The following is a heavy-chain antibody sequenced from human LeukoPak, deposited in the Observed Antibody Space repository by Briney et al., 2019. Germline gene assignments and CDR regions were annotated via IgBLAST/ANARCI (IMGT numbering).Heavy chain of an antibody. D-gene: IGHD6-6*01. Sequence: GGPLRLSCAASGFTFRSYAMSWVRQAPGKGLEGVSAISGTGGTTYYADSVKGRFTISRDNSKNTLYLQMNSLRAEDTAVYYCAKDGMYSSSSSYYFDYWGQGTLVTVSS. CDR1: GFTFRSYA. V-gene: IGHV3-23*01. CDR2: ISGTGGTT. J-gene: IGHJ4*02. CDR3: AKDGMYSSSSSYYFDY.